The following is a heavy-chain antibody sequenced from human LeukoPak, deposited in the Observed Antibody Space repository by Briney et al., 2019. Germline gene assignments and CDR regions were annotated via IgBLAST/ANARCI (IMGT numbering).Heavy chain of an antibody. J-gene: IGHJ3*02. CDR2: IYHSGST. CDR1: GGSISSGGSY. CDR3: ARAATTGAFDN. Sequence: PPETLSLTCTVSGGSISSGGSYWSWIRQPPGKGLEWIGYIYHSGSTYYNPSLKSRVTISVDRSKNQFSLKLSSVTAADTAVYYCARAATTGAFDNWGQGTMVTVSS. V-gene: IGHV4-30-2*01. D-gene: IGHD4-17*01.